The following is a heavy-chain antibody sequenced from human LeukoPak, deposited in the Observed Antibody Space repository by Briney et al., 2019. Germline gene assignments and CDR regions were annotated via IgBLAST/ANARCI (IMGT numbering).Heavy chain of an antibody. J-gene: IGHJ4*02. CDR1: GGSISNSSNY. CDR2: IYYSGST. Sequence: SETLSLTCTVSGGSISNSSNYWGWIRQPPGKGLEWIGSIYYSGSTYYNPSLKSRVTISVDTSKNQFSLKLSSVTAADTAVYYCARLRYFDQAFDYWGQGTLVTVSS. CDR3: ARLRYFDQAFDY. V-gene: IGHV4-39*01. D-gene: IGHD3-9*01.